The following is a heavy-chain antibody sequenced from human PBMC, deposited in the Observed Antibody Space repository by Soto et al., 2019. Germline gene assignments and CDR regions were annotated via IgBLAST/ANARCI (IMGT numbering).Heavy chain of an antibody. D-gene: IGHD3-10*01. Sequence: EVQLVASGGGLVQPGRSLRLSCAASGFTFDDYAMHWVRQAPGKGLEWVSGISWNSGSIGYADSVKGRFTISRDNAKNCLYLPMNSLRAEDTALYYCAKAVGSYCNFDYWGQRTLGTVSS. CDR3: AKAVGSYCNFDY. CDR2: ISWNSGSI. CDR1: GFTFDDYA. V-gene: IGHV3-9*01. J-gene: IGHJ4*02.